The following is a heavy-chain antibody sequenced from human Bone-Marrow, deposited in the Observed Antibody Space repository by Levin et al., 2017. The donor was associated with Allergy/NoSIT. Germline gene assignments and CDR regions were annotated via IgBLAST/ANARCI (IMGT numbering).Heavy chain of an antibody. J-gene: IGHJ4*02. V-gene: IGHV3-7*01. CDR2: IKQDGSEK. CDR1: GFTFSSYW. CDR3: AREYVAAAGTRGILDY. D-gene: IGHD6-13*01. Sequence: PGGSLRLSCAASGFTFSSYWMSWVRQAPGKGLEWVANIKQDGSEKYYVDSVKGRFTISRDNAKNSLYLQMNSLRAEDTAVYYCAREYVAAAGTRGILDYWGQGTLVTVSS.